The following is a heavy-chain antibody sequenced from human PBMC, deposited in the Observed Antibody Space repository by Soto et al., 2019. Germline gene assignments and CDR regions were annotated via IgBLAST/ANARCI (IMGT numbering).Heavy chain of an antibody. V-gene: IGHV6-1*01. CDR3: AISPGSVAGPEFLPH. D-gene: IGHD6-19*01. CDR2: TYYRSKWYN. CDR1: GDSVSSNSAA. J-gene: IGHJ1*01. Sequence: PSQTLSLTCVISGDSVSSNSAAWNWIRQSPSRGLEWLGRTYYRSKWYNDYAVSVKSRITINPDTSKNQFSLQLNSVTPEDTAVYYCAISPGSVAGPEFLPHCGQGSLVPGSS.